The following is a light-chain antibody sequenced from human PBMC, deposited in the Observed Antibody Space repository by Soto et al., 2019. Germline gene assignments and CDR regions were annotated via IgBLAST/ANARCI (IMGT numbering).Light chain of an antibody. Sequence: QSALTQPASVSGSPGQSITISCTGTSSDVGGHNSVSWYQQHPGKAPKLMIYEVSNRPSGFSNRFSTSKSGNTASLTISGLQAEDEAEYYCSSYTSTSTLVFGGGTQLTVL. CDR2: EVS. J-gene: IGLJ7*01. V-gene: IGLV2-14*01. CDR3: SSYTSTSTLV. CDR1: SSDVGGHNS.